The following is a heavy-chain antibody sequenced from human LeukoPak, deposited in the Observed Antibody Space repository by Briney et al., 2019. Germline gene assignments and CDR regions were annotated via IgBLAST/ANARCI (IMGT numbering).Heavy chain of an antibody. CDR3: ARANFFYCSSSTCLFDY. D-gene: IGHD2-2*01. CDR1: GYTFTDYY. V-gene: IGHV1-2*02. CDR2: INPNDGDT. Sequence: ASVKVSCKASGYTFTDYYMHWVRQAPGQGFEWMGWINPNDGDTNYAQKFQGRVTMTRDTSISTAHMEVSRLRSDDTAVYYCARANFFYCSSSTCLFDYWGQGTLVTVPS. J-gene: IGHJ4*02.